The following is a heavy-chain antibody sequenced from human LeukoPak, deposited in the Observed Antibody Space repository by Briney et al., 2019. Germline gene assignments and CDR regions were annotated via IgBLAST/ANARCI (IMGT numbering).Heavy chain of an antibody. CDR1: GFTFDDYA. CDR3: AKGRAYGGDFYYFDY. J-gene: IGHJ4*02. CDR2: ISWNSGTI. Sequence: PGGSLRLSCAASGFTFDDYAMHWVRQAPGKGLEWVSGISWNSGTIGYADSVKGRFTISRDNAKNSLHLQMNSLRAEDTALYYCAKGRAYGGDFYYFDYWGQGTLVTVSS. D-gene: IGHD4-23*01. V-gene: IGHV3-9*01.